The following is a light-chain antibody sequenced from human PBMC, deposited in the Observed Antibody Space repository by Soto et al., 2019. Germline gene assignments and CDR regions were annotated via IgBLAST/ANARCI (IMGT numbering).Light chain of an antibody. CDR1: QDIRND. CDR3: LQDNSYPWT. CDR2: AAT. J-gene: IGKJ1*01. V-gene: IGKV1-6*01. Sequence: IQMTQSPSSLSVSVRDRDTITWLASQDIRNDLHWYQQKPGEAPNLLIYAATTFQSGVPSRFSGSGSGTHFTLNISSLQPEDLATYFCLQDNSYPWTFGQGTKVDI.